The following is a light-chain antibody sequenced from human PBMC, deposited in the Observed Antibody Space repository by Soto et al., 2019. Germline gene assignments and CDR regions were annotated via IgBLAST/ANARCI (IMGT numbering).Light chain of an antibody. V-gene: IGKV1-39*01. CDR3: QQNYSPPPIT. J-gene: IGKJ5*01. CDR1: QNVAHF. Sequence: IQLTQSPSSLSASGGDRVTITCRASQNVAHFLNWYQQKPGKAPKLLIYATSSLHSGVPSRFSGSGFGTDFTLTISSPQTEDFATYYCQQNYSPPPITFGQGTRLEIK. CDR2: ATS.